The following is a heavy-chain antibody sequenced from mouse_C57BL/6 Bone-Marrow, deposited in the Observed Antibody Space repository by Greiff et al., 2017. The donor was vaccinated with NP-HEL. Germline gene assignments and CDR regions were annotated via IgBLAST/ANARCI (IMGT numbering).Heavy chain of an antibody. CDR1: GFTFSDYY. D-gene: IGHD1-1*01. J-gene: IGHJ2*01. CDR3: AREGGSSYFDY. Sequence: DVKLVESEGGLVQPGRSMKLSCTASGFTFSDYYMAWVRQVPKKGLEWVANINYDGSSTYYLDSLKSRFIISRDNAKNILYLQMSSLKSEDTATYYCAREGGSSYFDYWGQGTTLTVSS. V-gene: IGHV5-16*01. CDR2: INYDGSST.